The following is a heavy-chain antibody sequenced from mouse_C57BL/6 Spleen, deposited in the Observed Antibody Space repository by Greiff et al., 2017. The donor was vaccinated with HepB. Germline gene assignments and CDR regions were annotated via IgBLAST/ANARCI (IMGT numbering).Heavy chain of an antibody. D-gene: IGHD1-1*01. CDR2: IDPANGNT. J-gene: IGHJ4*01. CDR1: GFNIKNTY. V-gene: IGHV14-3*01. CDR3: ALYYYGSSYEEDY. Sequence: VQLQQPVAELVRPGASVKLSCTASGFNIKNTYMHWVKQRPEQGLEWIGRIDPANGNTKYAPKFQGKATITADTASNTAYLQLSSLTSEDTAIYYCALYYYGSSYEEDYWGQGTSVTVSS.